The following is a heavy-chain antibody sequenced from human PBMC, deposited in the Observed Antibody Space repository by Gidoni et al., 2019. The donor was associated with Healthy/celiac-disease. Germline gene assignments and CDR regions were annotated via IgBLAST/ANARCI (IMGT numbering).Heavy chain of an antibody. CDR3: ARLIGYSSRNRLIRGDDAFDI. J-gene: IGHJ3*02. V-gene: IGHV4-34*01. CDR2: INHSGST. D-gene: IGHD6-13*01. Sequence: QVQLQQWGAGLLKPSEPLSLTCAVYGGSFSGYYWSWIRQPPGKGLEWIGEINHSGSTNYNPSLKSRVTISVDTSKNQFSLKLSSVTAADTAVYYCARLIGYSSRNRLIRGDDAFDIWGQGTMVTVSS. CDR1: GGSFSGYY.